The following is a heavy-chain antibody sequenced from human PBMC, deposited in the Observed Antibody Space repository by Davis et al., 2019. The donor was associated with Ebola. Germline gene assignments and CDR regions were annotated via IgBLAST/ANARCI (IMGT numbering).Heavy chain of an antibody. CDR1: GFTFSAFA. J-gene: IGHJ4*02. V-gene: IGHV3-30*04. Sequence: PGGSLRLSCVVSGFTFSAFAMHWVRQAPGKGLEWVAIISYDGTKAYYGDSVKGRFTISRDGSKNTVYLQMDSLRPDDTAVYYCARDAHMVALGLDSWGQGTLVTVSS. D-gene: IGHD2-15*01. CDR2: ISYDGTKA. CDR3: ARDAHMVALGLDS.